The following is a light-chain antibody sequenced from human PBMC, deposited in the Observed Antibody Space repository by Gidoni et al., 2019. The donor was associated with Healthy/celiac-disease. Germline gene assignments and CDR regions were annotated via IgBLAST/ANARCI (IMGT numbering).Light chain of an antibody. CDR2: DAS. Sequence: RVTITCRASQSISSWLAWYQQKPGKAPKLLFYDASSLESGVPSRFSGSGSGTEFTLTISSLQPDDFATYYCQQYNSYSLYTFGQGTKLEIK. CDR3: QQYNSYSLYT. CDR1: QSISSW. V-gene: IGKV1-5*01. J-gene: IGKJ2*01.